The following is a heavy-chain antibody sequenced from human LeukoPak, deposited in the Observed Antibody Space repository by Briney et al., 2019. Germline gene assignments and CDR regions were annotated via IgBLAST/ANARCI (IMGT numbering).Heavy chain of an antibody. J-gene: IGHJ5*02. D-gene: IGHD6-19*01. V-gene: IGHV1-69*06. CDR3: ARGEQWLVPGGEYNWFDP. CDR1: GGTFSSYA. Sequence: SVKVSCKASGGTFSSYAISWVRQAPGQGLEWMGGIIPIFGTANYAQKFQGRVTITADKSTSTAYMELSSLRSEDTAVYYCARGEQWLVPGGEYNWFDPWGQGTLVTVSS. CDR2: IIPIFGTA.